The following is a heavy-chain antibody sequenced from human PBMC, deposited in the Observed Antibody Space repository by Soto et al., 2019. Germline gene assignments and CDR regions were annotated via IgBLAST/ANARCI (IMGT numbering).Heavy chain of an antibody. CDR3: AHSPKYCGGDCYSYYYGMDV. CDR1: GFSLSTSGVG. CDR2: IYWNDDK. J-gene: IGHJ6*02. D-gene: IGHD2-21*02. V-gene: IGHV2-5*01. Sequence: SGPTLVKPTQTLTLTCTFSGFSLSTSGVGVGWIRQPPGKALEWLALIYWNDDKRYSPSLKSRLTITKDTSKNQVVLTMTNMDPVDTATYYCAHSPKYCGGDCYSYYYGMDVWGQGTTVTVSS.